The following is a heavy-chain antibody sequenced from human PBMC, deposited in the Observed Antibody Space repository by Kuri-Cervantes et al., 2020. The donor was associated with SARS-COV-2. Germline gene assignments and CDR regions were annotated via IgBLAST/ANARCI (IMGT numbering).Heavy chain of an antibody. Sequence: GESLKISCAASGFTFSSYAMHWVRQAPGEGLEWVAVISYDGSNKYYADSVKGRFTISRDNSKNTLYLQMNSLRAEDTAVYYCASGYSGSYSYFQHWGQGTLVTVSS. CDR3: ASGYSGSYSYFQH. D-gene: IGHD1-26*01. CDR1: GFTFSSYA. J-gene: IGHJ1*01. CDR2: ISYDGSNK. V-gene: IGHV3-30*04.